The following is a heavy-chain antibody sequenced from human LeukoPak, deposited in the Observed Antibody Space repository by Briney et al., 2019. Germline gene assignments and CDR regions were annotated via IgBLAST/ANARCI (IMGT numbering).Heavy chain of an antibody. CDR2: INHSGST. D-gene: IGHD6-13*01. V-gene: IGHV4-34*01. CDR1: GGSFSGYY. J-gene: IGHJ4*02. CDR3: AXXXXXXSWYPGAVYFDY. Sequence: PSETLSLTCAVYGGSFSGYYWSWIRQPPGKGLEWIGEINHSGSTNYNPSLKSRVTISVDTSKNQFSLKLSSVTAADTAVYYCAXXXXXXSWYPGAVYFDYWGQGTLVTVSS.